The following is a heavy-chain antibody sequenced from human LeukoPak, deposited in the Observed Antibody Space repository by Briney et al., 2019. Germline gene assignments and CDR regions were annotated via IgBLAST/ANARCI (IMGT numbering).Heavy chain of an antibody. CDR3: AREGQWLADWFDP. V-gene: IGHV4-59*01. D-gene: IGHD6-19*01. CDR1: AGSISGYY. Sequence: SETLSLTCTVSAGSISGYYWSWIRQPPGKGLEWIGYISYSGITNYNSSLKSRVTISIDTSKNQFSLKLTSVTAADTAVYHCAREGQWLADWFDPWGQGTLVTVSS. CDR2: ISYSGIT. J-gene: IGHJ5*02.